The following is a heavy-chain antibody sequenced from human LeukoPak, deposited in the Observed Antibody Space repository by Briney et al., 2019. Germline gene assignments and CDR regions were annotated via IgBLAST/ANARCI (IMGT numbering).Heavy chain of an antibody. J-gene: IGHJ4*02. V-gene: IGHV3-23*01. Sequence: GGSLRLSCAASGFTFSSYAMSWVRQAPGKGLEWVSAISGSGGSTYYADSVKGRFTISRDNSKNTLYLQMNSLRAEDTAVYYCAKDPTIYAGGQQLPRWYFDYWGQGTLVTVSS. CDR1: GFTFSSYA. D-gene: IGHD6-13*01. CDR2: ISGSGGST. CDR3: AKDPTIYAGGQQLPRWYFDY.